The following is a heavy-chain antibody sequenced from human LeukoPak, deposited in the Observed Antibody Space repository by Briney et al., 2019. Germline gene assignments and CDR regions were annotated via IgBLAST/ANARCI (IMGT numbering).Heavy chain of an antibody. CDR2: IYTSGTT. CDR1: GDSISSYY. J-gene: IGHJ4*02. V-gene: IGHV4-4*07. Sequence: PSETLSLTCTVSGDSISSYYWSWIQQPAGKGLEWIGRIYTSGTTNYNPSLKSRVTMSIDTSKNQFSLKPSSVTAADTAIYYCARGRRVTMVDDYWGQGTLVTVSS. CDR3: ARGRRVTMVDDY. D-gene: IGHD3-10*01.